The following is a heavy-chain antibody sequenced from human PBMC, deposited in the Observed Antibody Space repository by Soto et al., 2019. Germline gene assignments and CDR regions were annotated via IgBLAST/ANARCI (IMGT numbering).Heavy chain of an antibody. D-gene: IGHD3-3*01. CDR3: ARDRAYSFGFTYDI. CDR1: GGSVSSDSD. J-gene: IGHJ3*02. V-gene: IGHV4-61*01. CDR2: VSYRGIT. Sequence: SETLSLTCTVSGGSVSSDSDWSWVRQPPGKGLEWIGYVSYRGITTYNPSLKSRVTILLGTSKNQISLNLRSVTAADTAVYYCARDRAYSFGFTYDIWGQRTMVTV.